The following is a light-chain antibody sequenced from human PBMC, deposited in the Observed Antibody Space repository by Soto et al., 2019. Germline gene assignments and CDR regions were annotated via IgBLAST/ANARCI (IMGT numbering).Light chain of an antibody. V-gene: IGKV3-20*01. J-gene: IGKJ3*01. CDR3: QQYGSSPL. CDR2: AAS. Sequence: EIVLTQSPGTLSLSPGERATLSCRASQSVSSNYLAWYQQKPGQAPMLLIYAASSRATGIPDRFSGSGSGTDFTLTISRLEPEDFAVYYCQQYGSSPLFGPGTKVDIK. CDR1: QSVSSNY.